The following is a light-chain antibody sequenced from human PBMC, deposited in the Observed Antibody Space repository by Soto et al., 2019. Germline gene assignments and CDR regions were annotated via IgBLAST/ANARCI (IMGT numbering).Light chain of an antibody. Sequence: EIVLTQSPGTLSLSPGERATLSCRASQSVSASYFAWYQHKPGQAPRLLIYGASSRATDIPDRFSGSGSGTDFTLTISRLEPEDVAVYYCQQYGLSPYTFGQGTKLEI. J-gene: IGKJ2*01. CDR3: QQYGLSPYT. V-gene: IGKV3-20*01. CDR2: GAS. CDR1: QSVSASY.